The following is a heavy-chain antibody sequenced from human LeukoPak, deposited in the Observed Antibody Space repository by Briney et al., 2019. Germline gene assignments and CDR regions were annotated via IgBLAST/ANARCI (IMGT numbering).Heavy chain of an antibody. CDR1: RFTFSSYD. CDR2: ISYDATNK. Sequence: PGGSLRLSCAASRFTFSSYDMHWVRQAPGKGLEWVAIISYDATNKYYADSVKGRFTISRDNSKNTLYLQMSSLRAEDTAVYYCAKDDGPTVVATAKFYYWGQGTLVTVSS. J-gene: IGHJ4*02. CDR3: AKDDGPTVVATAKFYY. V-gene: IGHV3-30*18. D-gene: IGHD2-21*02.